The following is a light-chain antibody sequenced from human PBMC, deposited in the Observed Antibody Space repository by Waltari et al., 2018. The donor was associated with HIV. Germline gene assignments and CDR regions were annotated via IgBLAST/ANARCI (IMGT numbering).Light chain of an antibody. Sequence: NFMLTQPHSVSESPGKTVTISCTRTSGSIASNYVQWYQPRPGSSPTIVIYEDNQRPSGVPDRFSGCLECSSHSASRTISGLKAEDEADYYCQSYDSSNQGVFGGGTKLTVL. CDR2: EDN. J-gene: IGLJ3*02. CDR1: SGSIASNY. V-gene: IGLV6-57*01. CDR3: QSYDSSNQGV.